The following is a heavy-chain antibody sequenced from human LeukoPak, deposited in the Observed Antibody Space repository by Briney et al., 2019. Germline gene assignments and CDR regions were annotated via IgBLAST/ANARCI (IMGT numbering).Heavy chain of an antibody. CDR3: ARQPSGTAAFDI. Sequence: SETLSLTCAVSGGSISSYHWSWIRQSPGKGLEWIAYIYHSGNTNYNPSIKSRVTISVDTSKNQFSLKLTSVAAADTAIYYCARQPSGTAAFDIWGQGTMVTVSS. CDR1: GGSISSYH. D-gene: IGHD1/OR15-1a*01. CDR2: IYHSGNT. V-gene: IGHV4-59*08. J-gene: IGHJ3*02.